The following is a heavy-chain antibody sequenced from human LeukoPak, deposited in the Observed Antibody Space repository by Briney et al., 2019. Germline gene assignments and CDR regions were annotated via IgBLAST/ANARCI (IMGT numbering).Heavy chain of an antibody. J-gene: IGHJ6*03. V-gene: IGHV4-39*07. Sequence: PSETLCLSCTVSGGSICSSSYDWGWVRQPPGKGLGWGGSIYYSGSTNYNPSLKSRVTISVDTSKNQFSLKLSSVTAADTAVYYCARERRAAITDYYYYMDVWGKGTTVTVSS. CDR2: IYYSGST. D-gene: IGHD2-2*02. CDR1: GGSICSSSYD. CDR3: ARERRAAITDYYYYMDV.